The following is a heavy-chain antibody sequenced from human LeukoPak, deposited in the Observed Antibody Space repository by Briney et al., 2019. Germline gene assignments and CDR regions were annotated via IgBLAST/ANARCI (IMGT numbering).Heavy chain of an antibody. CDR1: GFTVSSTY. CDR3: ARDPASDY. D-gene: IGHD6-6*01. CDR2: IYSGGCT. V-gene: IGHV3-53*01. Sequence: GVPLRPSCAASGFTVSSTYMSWVRQAPGKRLERVTVIYSGGCTYFADSVKGRFTISRDNFKNTLYLQMNSLRADDTAVYYCARDPASDYWGQGTLVTVSS. J-gene: IGHJ4*02.